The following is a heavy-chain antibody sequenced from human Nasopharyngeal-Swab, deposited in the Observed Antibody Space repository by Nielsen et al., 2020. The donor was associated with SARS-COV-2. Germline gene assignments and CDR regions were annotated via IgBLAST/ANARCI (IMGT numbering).Heavy chain of an antibody. CDR3: ANSDFWSGYYKPHYYYYGMDV. V-gene: IGHV3-30*18. Sequence: VRQAPGKGLEWVAVISYDGSNKYYADSVKGRFTISRDNSKNTLYLKMNSLRAEDTAVYYCANSDFWSGYYKPHYYYYGMDVWGQGTTVTVSS. CDR2: ISYDGSNK. D-gene: IGHD3-3*01. J-gene: IGHJ6*02.